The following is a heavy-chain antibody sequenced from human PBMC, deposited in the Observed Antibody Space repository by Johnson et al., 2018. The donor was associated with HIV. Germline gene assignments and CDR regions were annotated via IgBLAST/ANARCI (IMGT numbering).Heavy chain of an antibody. CDR2: ISFDGSKE. CDR3: ARPHIVVVTAGYAFDI. CDR1: GLNFSDYG. V-gene: IGHV3-30*03. Sequence: VQLVESGGGVVQPGGSVRLSCAVSGLNFSDYGMHWVRQAPVKGLEWVAVISFDGSKEYYVDSVKGRFTISRDNSKNTLYLQMNSLRAEDTAVYYCARPHIVVVTAGYAFDIWGQGTMVIVSS. D-gene: IGHD2-21*02. J-gene: IGHJ3*02.